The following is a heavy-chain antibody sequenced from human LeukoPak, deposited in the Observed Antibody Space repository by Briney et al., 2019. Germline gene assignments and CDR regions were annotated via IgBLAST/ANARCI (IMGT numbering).Heavy chain of an antibody. D-gene: IGHD3-3*01. CDR2: INNDGSST. CDR1: GFTFSSCW. V-gene: IGHV3-74*01. CDR3: ASVVGGYYPPVEAFDI. J-gene: IGHJ3*02. Sequence: PGGSLRLSCAASGFTFSSCWMHWVRQAPGKGLVWVSRINNDGSSTSYADSAKGRFTISRDNAKNTLYLAMNSLRDEDTAVYYCASVVGGYYPPVEAFDIWGQGTMVTVSS.